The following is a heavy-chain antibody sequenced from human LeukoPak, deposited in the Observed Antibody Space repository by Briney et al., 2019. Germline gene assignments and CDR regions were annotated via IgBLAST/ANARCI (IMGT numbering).Heavy chain of an antibody. D-gene: IGHD6-19*01. V-gene: IGHV3-15*01. J-gene: IGHJ4*02. CDR2: IKKKSDGGTT. CDR3: TGSPWATNDF. Sequence: GGSLRLSCAGSGFTFSDAGMSWVRQLPGKGLEWVGRIKKKSDGGTTDYAAPVKDRFTISRDDSKNTVYLHMSRLRIEDTAVYYCTGSPWATNDFWGQGTLVTVSS. CDR1: GFTFSDAG.